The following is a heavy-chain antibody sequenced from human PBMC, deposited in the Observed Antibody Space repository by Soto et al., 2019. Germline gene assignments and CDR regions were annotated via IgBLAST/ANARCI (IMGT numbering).Heavy chain of an antibody. V-gene: IGHV4-31*03. CDR1: GGSIISGGYY. CDR3: ARGPQY. CDR2: IYHNGTT. Sequence: PSETLSLTCTVSGGSIISGGYYWSWIRQHPGKGLEWIGYIYHNGTTNYNPSFKSRLTISVDTSRNQFSLNLNPVTARDTATYFCARGPQYWGPGKLVTVSS. J-gene: IGHJ4*02.